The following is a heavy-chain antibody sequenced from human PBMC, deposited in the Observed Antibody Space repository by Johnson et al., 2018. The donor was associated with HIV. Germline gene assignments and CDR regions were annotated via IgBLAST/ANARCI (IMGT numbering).Heavy chain of an antibody. D-gene: IGHD1-26*01. Sequence: VQLVESGGGLVQPGGSLILSCAASGFTFSNYAMSWVRQAPGKGLEWVSSISGSGGSTYYADSVKGRFTISRDNAKNSLYLQMNSLRVEDTALYYCAGGRVGTSETAGAFDLWGQGTMVTVSS. J-gene: IGHJ3*01. CDR2: ISGSGGST. CDR1: GFTFSNYA. CDR3: AGGRVGTSETAGAFDL. V-gene: IGHV3-23*04.